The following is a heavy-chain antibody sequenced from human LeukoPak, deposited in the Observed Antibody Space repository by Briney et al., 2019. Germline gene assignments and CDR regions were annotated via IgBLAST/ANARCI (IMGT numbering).Heavy chain of an antibody. CDR3: ARGKSSIDYYYYGMDV. CDR1: GYTFTSYD. CDR2: MNANSGIT. J-gene: IGHJ6*02. Sequence: ASVKVSCKASGYTFTSYDINWGRPATEQGLEWMGWMNANSGITGYAQKFQGRVTMTRNTSISTAYMELSSLRSEDTAVYYCARGKSSIDYYYYGMDVWGQGTTVTVSS. V-gene: IGHV1-8*01. D-gene: IGHD6-13*01.